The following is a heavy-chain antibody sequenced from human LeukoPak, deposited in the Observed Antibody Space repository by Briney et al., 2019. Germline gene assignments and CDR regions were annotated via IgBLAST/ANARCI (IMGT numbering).Heavy chain of an antibody. CDR3: ARHVPAAPTRDSSGYPELVFDY. CDR2: IYYSGST. CDR1: GGSISSYY. J-gene: IGHJ4*02. Sequence: SETLSLTCTVSGGSISSYYWSWIRQPPGKGLEWIGYIYYSGSTNYNPSLKSRVTISVDTSKNQFSLKLSSVTAADTAVYYCARHVPAAPTRDSSGYPELVFDYWGQGTLVTVSS. V-gene: IGHV4-59*08. D-gene: IGHD3-22*01.